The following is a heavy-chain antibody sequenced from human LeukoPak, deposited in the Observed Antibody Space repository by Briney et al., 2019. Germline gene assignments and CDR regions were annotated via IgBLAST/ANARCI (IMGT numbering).Heavy chain of an antibody. J-gene: IGHJ3*02. CDR2: IYPGDSDT. V-gene: IGHV5-51*01. CDR1: GYSFTSYW. D-gene: IGHD2-8*01. Sequence: GESLKISCKGSGYSFTSYWIGWVRQMPGKGLEWTGIIYPGDSDTRYSPSSQGQVTISADKSISTAYLQWSSLKASDTAMYYCARRYCTNGVCYTDDAFDIWGQGTMVTVSS. CDR3: ARRYCTNGVCYTDDAFDI.